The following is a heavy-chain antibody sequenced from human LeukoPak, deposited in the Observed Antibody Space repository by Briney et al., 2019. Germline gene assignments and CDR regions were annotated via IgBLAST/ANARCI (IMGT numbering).Heavy chain of an antibody. V-gene: IGHV3-21*04. Sequence: GGSLRLSCAASGFTFSSYSMNWVRQAPGKGLEWVSSISSSSSYIYYADSVKGRFAISRDNAKNSLYLQMNSLRAEDTAVYYCAKVRQAYYYGSGSLKDFDYWGQGTLVTVSS. CDR3: AKVRQAYYYGSGSLKDFDY. CDR2: ISSSSSYI. CDR1: GFTFSSYS. D-gene: IGHD3-10*01. J-gene: IGHJ4*02.